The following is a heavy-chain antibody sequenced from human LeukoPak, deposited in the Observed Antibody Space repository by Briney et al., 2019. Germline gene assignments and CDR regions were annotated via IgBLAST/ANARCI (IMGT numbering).Heavy chain of an antibody. Sequence: GGSLRLSCAPSGFTFDDYAMHWVRQAPGKGLEWVSRISGDGGSTYYADSVKGRFTISRDNSKNSLYLQMNILRTEDTALYYCAKDTGDIVVVVPATPGWFDPWGQGTLVTASS. CDR2: ISGDGGST. D-gene: IGHD2-15*01. CDR3: AKDTGDIVVVVPATPGWFDP. V-gene: IGHV3-43*02. J-gene: IGHJ5*02. CDR1: GFTFDDYA.